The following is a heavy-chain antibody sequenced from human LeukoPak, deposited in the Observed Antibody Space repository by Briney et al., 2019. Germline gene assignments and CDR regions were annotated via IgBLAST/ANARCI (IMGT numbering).Heavy chain of an antibody. D-gene: IGHD3-16*01. CDR3: ARDKGGQALIAPLDY. J-gene: IGHJ4*02. CDR1: GFTFSSYE. Sequence: GGSLRLSCAAAGFTFSSYEINWVRQAPGKGLEWVAHISTTSRAIYYADSVRGRFTVSRDNAKNSLFLQMNSLRDEDTAIYYCARDKGGQALIAPLDYWGQGTMVTVSS. CDR2: ISTTSRAI. V-gene: IGHV3-48*02.